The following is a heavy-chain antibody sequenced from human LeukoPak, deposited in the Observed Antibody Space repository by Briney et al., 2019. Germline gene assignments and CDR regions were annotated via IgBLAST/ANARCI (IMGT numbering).Heavy chain of an antibody. D-gene: IGHD2-2*01. CDR1: GGSISSSSYS. J-gene: IGHJ4*02. Sequence: SETLSLTCTVSGGSISSSSYSWGWIRQPPGKGLEWIGIIYHGGSTYYNPSLTGRVTISVDTSKTQLSLKLSSVTAADTAVYYCARLEPAAATYFDYWGQGTLVTVSS. CDR3: ARLEPAAATYFDY. V-gene: IGHV4-39*01. CDR2: IYHGGST.